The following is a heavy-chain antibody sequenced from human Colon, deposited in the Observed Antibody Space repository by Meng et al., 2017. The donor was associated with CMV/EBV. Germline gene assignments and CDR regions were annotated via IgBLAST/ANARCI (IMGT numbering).Heavy chain of an antibody. CDR3: AREEGITGLFDF. CDR2: IFHSGST. CDR1: GDPVTSDF. Sequence: SETLSLTCTVSGDPVTSDFWSWLRQPPGKGLEWIGYIFHSGSTNYNPSFKNRVTMSIDTSKNQFSLKLTSVTAADTAVYYCAREEGITGLFDFWGQGMLVTVSS. J-gene: IGHJ4*02. V-gene: IGHV4-59*02. D-gene: IGHD3-16*01.